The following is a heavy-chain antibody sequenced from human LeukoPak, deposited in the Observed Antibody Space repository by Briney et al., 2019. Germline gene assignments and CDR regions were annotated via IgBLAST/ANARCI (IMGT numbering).Heavy chain of an antibody. CDR1: GYTFTSYY. CDR3: ASEPSTYDFWSGYYQIY. Sequence: GASVKVSCKASGYTFTSYYMHWVRQAPGQGLEWMGIINPSGGSISYAQKFQGRVTMTRDTSTSTVYMELSSLRSEDTAVYYCASEPSTYDFWSGYYQIYWGQGTLVTVSS. D-gene: IGHD3-3*01. J-gene: IGHJ4*02. CDR2: INPSGGSI. V-gene: IGHV1-46*01.